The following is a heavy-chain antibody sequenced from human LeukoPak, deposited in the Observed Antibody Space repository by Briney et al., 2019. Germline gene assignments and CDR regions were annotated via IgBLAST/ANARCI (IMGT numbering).Heavy chain of an antibody. D-gene: IGHD6-19*01. CDR2: IIPIFGTA. V-gene: IGHV1-69*13. CDR1: GGTFSSYA. Sequence: SVKVSCKASGGTFSSYAISWVRQAPGQGLEWMGGIIPIFGTANYAQKFQGRVTITADESTSTAYMELSSLRSEDTAVYYCARVRDASGWYRKYYFDYWGQGPLVTVSS. J-gene: IGHJ4*02. CDR3: ARVRDASGWYRKYYFDY.